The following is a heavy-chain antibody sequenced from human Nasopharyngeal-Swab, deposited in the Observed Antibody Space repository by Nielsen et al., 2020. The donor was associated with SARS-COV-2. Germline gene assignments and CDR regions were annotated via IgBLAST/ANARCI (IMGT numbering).Heavy chain of an antibody. CDR3: ARVTREDPRAVAGLFDY. Sequence: GSLRLSCAASGFTFSSYSMNWVRQAPGKGLEWIGSIYYSGSTYYNPSLKSRVTISVDTSKNQFSLKLSSVTAADTAVYYCARVTREDPRAVAGLFDYWGQGTLVTVSS. V-gene: IGHV4-39*07. CDR2: IYYSGST. CDR1: GFTFSSYS. D-gene: IGHD6-19*01. J-gene: IGHJ4*02.